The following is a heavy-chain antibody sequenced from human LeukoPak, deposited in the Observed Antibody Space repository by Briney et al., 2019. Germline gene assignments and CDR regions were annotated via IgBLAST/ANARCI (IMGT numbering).Heavy chain of an antibody. J-gene: IGHJ4*02. D-gene: IGHD5-24*01. V-gene: IGHV3-30*04. CDR2: ISYDGSNK. CDR1: GFTFSSYA. Sequence: PGGSLRLSCAASGFTFSSYAMHWVRQAPGKGLEWVAVISYDGSNKYYADSVKGRFTISRDNSKNTLYLQMNSLRAEDTAVYYCARDPRWLQSGSFFDYWGQGTLVTVSS. CDR3: ARDPRWLQSGSFFDY.